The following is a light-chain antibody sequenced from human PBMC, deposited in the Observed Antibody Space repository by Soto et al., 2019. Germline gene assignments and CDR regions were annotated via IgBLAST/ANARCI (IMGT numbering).Light chain of an antibody. CDR2: YAS. V-gene: IGKV3-15*01. CDR1: QSVSNN. CDR3: QQYNDWPPIT. J-gene: IGKJ5*01. Sequence: EIMMTQSPVTLSMSPRERATLSCRASQSVSNNLAWYQQKPGQAPRLLIYYASTRATGIPARFSGSGSGTEFTLTISSLQSEDFALYYCQQYNDWPPITFGQGTRLEIK.